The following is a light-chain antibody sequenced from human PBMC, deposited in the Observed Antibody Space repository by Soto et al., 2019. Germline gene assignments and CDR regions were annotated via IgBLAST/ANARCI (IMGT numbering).Light chain of an antibody. CDR3: QQYNSYSEA. J-gene: IGKJ1*01. CDR2: DAS. V-gene: IGKV1-5*01. Sequence: IQMTQSPATLPASGGDRGTITCRASRSIGNWLAWYQQKPGKAPKLLIYDASSLESGVPSRFSGSGSGTEFTLTISSLQPDDFATYYCQQYNSYSEAFGQGTKVDIK. CDR1: RSIGNW.